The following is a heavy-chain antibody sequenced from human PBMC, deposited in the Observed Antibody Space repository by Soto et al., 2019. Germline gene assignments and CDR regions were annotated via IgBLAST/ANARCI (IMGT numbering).Heavy chain of an antibody. Sequence: PSETLSLTCAVYGGSFSGFYWGLIRQPPGKGLGWIGEINHSGSTNYNPSLKSRVTISVDTSKNQFSLKLSSVTAADTAVYYCARVEFRQDAPRILYYKSGLAFDPWGQGTLVTVSS. D-gene: IGHD2-8*01. V-gene: IGHV4-34*01. CDR3: ARVEFRQDAPRILYYKSGLAFDP. CDR1: GGSFSGFY. J-gene: IGHJ5*02. CDR2: INHSGST.